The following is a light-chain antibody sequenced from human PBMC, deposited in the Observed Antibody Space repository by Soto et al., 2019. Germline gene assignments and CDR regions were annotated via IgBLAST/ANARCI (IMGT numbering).Light chain of an antibody. CDR2: DTS. Sequence: QAVVTQEPSLTVSPGGTVTLTCGSSTGTLTSGHFPYWFQQKPGQAPRALIFDTSKKYSWTPARFSGSLLGGKAALTLSGAQPEDEADYYCLLYYGAAVVFGGGTKLTVL. V-gene: IGLV7-46*01. J-gene: IGLJ2*01. CDR3: LLYYGAAVV. CDR1: TGTLTSGHF.